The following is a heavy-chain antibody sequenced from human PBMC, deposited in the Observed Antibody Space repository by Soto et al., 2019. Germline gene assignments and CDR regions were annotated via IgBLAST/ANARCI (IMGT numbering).Heavy chain of an antibody. J-gene: IGHJ4*02. CDR2: FDPEDGET. D-gene: IGHD3-16*02. CDR3: ASKVYDYVWGSYRNTSLGFGN. Sequence: ASVKVSCKVSGYTLTELSMHWVRQAPGKGLEWMGGFDPEDGETIYAQKFQGRVTMTEDTSTDTAYMELSSLRSEDTAVYYCASKVYDYVWGSYRNTSLGFGNWGQGTLVTVSS. V-gene: IGHV1-24*01. CDR1: GYTLTELS.